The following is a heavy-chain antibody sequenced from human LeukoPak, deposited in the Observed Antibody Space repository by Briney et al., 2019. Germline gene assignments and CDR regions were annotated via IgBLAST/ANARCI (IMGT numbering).Heavy chain of an antibody. Sequence: ASVKVSCKASGYTFTSYYMNWVRQAPGQGLEGMGIINPSGGSTSYAQKFHGRVTMTRDTYTSTVYMELSSLRSEDTAVYYCARARGSGYLASSSYWGQGTLVTVSS. CDR1: GYTFTSYY. CDR3: ARARGSGYLASSSY. J-gene: IGHJ4*02. D-gene: IGHD3-22*01. CDR2: INPSGGST. V-gene: IGHV1-46*03.